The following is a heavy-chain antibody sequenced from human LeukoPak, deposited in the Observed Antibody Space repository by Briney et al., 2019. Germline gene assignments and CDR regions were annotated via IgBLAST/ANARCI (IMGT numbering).Heavy chain of an antibody. CDR1: GYTFTGYY. CDR3: ARDNGRFHLGIDP. Sequence: ASVKVSCKASGYTFTGYYMHWVRQAPGQGLEWMGWINPNSGGTNYAQKFQGRVTMTRDTSISTAYMELSRLRSDDTAVYYCARDNGRFHLGIDPWGQGTLVTVSS. CDR2: INPNSGGT. J-gene: IGHJ5*02. V-gene: IGHV1-2*02. D-gene: IGHD2-8*01.